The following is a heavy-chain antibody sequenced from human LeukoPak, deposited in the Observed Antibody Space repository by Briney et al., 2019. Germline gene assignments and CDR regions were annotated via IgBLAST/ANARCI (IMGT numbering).Heavy chain of an antibody. CDR1: GFTFSTYA. D-gene: IGHD3-10*01. V-gene: IGHV3-23*01. CDR3: AVGSYYFDY. Sequence: GGSLILSCAASGFTFSTYAMNWVRQAPGKGLEWVSGISGSSASTYYADSVKGRFTISRDNSKNTLYVQMNSLRAEDTAVYYCAVGSYYFDYWGQGTLVTVSS. J-gene: IGHJ4*02. CDR2: ISGSSAST.